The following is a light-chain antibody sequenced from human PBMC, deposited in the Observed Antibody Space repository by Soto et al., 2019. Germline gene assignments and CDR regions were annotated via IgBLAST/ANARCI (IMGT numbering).Light chain of an antibody. J-gene: IGKJ1*01. CDR3: LKHNSYPVT. CDR1: QSISSY. CDR2: DAS. V-gene: IGKV1-17*01. Sequence: DIQMTQSPSTLSASVGDRVTIPCRASQSISSYLNWYQQKPGKAPKLLIYDASSLQSGVPSRFSGSGSGTEFTLTISSLQPEDFATYYCLKHNSYPVTCGQGNKGDIK.